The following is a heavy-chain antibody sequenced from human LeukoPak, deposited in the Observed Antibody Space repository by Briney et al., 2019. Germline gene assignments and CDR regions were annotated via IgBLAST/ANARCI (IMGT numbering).Heavy chain of an antibody. CDR2: IYHSGST. CDR1: GGSISSGGYS. D-gene: IGHD4-17*01. J-gene: IGHJ6*02. CDR3: ARGDGDYSYYYGMDV. Sequence: SETLSLTCAVSGGSISSGGYSWSWIRQPPGKGLEWIGYIYHSGSTYYNPSLKSRVTISVDRSKNQFSLKLSSVTAADTAVYYCARGDGDYSYYYGMDVWGQGTTVTVSS. V-gene: IGHV4-30-2*01.